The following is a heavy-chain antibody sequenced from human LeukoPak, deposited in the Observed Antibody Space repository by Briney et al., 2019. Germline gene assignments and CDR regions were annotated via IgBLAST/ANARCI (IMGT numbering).Heavy chain of an antibody. V-gene: IGHV4-4*02. CDR2: VHINGNT. Sequence: PSGTLSLTCGVSGGSVTSTNWWTWIRQPPGKGLEWIGEVHINGNTNYNPALYGRVTMSVDTSDNHVSLRLTPLTAADTAVYFCARAGVVSNPNSYWYFDLWGRGTLVTVSS. D-gene: IGHD3-3*01. CDR1: GGSVTSTNW. CDR3: ARAGVVSNPNSYWYFDL. J-gene: IGHJ2*01.